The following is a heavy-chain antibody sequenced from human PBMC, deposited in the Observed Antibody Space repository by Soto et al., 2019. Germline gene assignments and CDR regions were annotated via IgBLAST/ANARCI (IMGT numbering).Heavy chain of an antibody. V-gene: IGHV3-30-3*01. J-gene: IGHJ6*02. CDR1: GFTFSNYA. D-gene: IGHD2-2*01. Sequence: QVHLVESGGGVVQPGRSLRLSCAASGFTFSNYAMHWVRQAPGKGLEWVAVISYDGSDKYNANSVKGRFTISRDNSKNTLYLQMNSLRAEDTAVYYCARDTGPNVTNSYSSGMDVWGQGTTVTVSS. CDR2: ISYDGSDK. CDR3: ARDTGPNVTNSYSSGMDV.